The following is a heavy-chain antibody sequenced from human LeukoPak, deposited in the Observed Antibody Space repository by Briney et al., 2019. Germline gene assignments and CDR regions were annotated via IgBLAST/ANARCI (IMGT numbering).Heavy chain of an antibody. V-gene: IGHV3-23*01. CDR3: AKSGLSRFDY. CDR2: VSGSGGNT. J-gene: IGHJ4*02. CDR1: GFTFSTYA. Sequence: GGSLRLSCAASGFTFSTYAMSWVRQAPAKGLEWVSSVSGSGGNTHYADSVKGRFTISRDNSKDTLSLQMNSLRAVDTAVYYCAKSGLSRFDYWGQGTLVTVSS. D-gene: IGHD4/OR15-4a*01.